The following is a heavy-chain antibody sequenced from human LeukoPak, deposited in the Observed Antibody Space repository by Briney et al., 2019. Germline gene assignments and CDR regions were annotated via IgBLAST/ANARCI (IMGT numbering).Heavy chain of an antibody. J-gene: IGHJ6*04. Sequence: GGSLRLSCAASGFTFSSYGMHWVRQAPGKGLEWVAVIWYDGSNKYYADSVKGRFTISRDNSKNTLYLQMNSLRAEDTAVYYCARGCYYGSGSYLSYYYGMDVWGKGTTVTVSS. D-gene: IGHD3-10*01. V-gene: IGHV3-33*01. CDR1: GFTFSSYG. CDR2: IWYDGSNK. CDR3: ARGCYYGSGSYLSYYYGMDV.